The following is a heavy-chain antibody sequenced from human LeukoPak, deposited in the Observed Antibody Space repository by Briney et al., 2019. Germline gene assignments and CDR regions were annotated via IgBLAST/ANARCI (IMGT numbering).Heavy chain of an antibody. J-gene: IGHJ4*02. V-gene: IGHV1-69*04. Sequence: ASVKVSCKASGGTFSNYAISWVRQAPGQGLEWMGRINPIRGIAGYAQKFQGRVTITANKSTSTAYMEVSSLRSDDTAVYYCARETSSRFFDYWGQGTLLTVSS. CDR2: INPIRGIA. CDR1: GGTFSNYA. CDR3: ARETSSRFFDY.